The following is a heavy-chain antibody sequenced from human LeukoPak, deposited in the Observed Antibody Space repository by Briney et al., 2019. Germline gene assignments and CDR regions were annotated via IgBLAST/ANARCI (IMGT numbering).Heavy chain of an antibody. CDR3: ARSYMTTVTTERLLIWFDP. J-gene: IGHJ5*02. Sequence: SETLSLTCTVSGGSVSSSGSHWSWIRQPPGKGLEWFAYIYYSGSTTYNPSLKSRVIISVDTSKNQFSLRLSSVTAADTAVYYCARSYMTTVTTERLLIWFDPWGQGTLVTVSS. CDR1: GGSVSSSGSH. D-gene: IGHD4-17*01. CDR2: IYYSGST. V-gene: IGHV4-61*08.